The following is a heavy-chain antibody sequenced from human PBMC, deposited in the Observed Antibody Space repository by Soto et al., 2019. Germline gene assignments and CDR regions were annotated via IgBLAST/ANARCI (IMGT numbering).Heavy chain of an antibody. CDR3: ARVHGKRQYYYYYYGMDV. CDR1: GGTFSSYA. D-gene: IGHD6-19*01. CDR2: IIPIFGTA. J-gene: IGHJ6*02. Sequence: QVQLVQSGAEVKKPGSSVKVSCKASGGTFSSYAISWVRQAPGQGLEWMGGIIPIFGTANYAQKFQGRVTITADESTSTAYMELSSLRSEDTAVYYCARVHGKRQYYYYYYGMDVWGQGTTVTVSS. V-gene: IGHV1-69*01.